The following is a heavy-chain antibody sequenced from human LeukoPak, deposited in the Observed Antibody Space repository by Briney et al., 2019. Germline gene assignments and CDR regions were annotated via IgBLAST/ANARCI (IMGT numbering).Heavy chain of an antibody. CDR3: AKDLRSSRYCSGGSCYSADY. J-gene: IGHJ4*02. CDR2: IRYDGSNK. Sequence: GGSLRLSCAASGLTFSSYGMHWVRQAPGKGLEWVAFIRYDGSNKYYADSVKGRFTISRDNSKNTLYLQMNSLRAEDTAVYYCAKDLRSSRYCSGGSCYSADYWGQGTLVTVSS. CDR1: GLTFSSYG. V-gene: IGHV3-30*02. D-gene: IGHD2-15*01.